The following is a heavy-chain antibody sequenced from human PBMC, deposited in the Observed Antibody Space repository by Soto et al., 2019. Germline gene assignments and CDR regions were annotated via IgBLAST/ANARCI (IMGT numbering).Heavy chain of an antibody. Sequence: QVHLVQSGAEVKKPGSSVRVSCKTSGGTFSSYSFTWVRQAPGQGLEWMGEIIPILNTANFAQKFQSRVTITADVPTSTVYMDLSSLSPDDTAVYYCARVDYDSTYGFYYYGLDVWGQGTTVTVSS. CDR1: GGTFSSYS. D-gene: IGHD3-10*01. CDR2: IIPILNTA. V-gene: IGHV1-69*01. CDR3: ARVDYDSTYGFYYYGLDV. J-gene: IGHJ6*02.